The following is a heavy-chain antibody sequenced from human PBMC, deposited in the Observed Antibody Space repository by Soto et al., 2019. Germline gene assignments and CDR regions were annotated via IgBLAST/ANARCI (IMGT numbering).Heavy chain of an antibody. V-gene: IGHV4-61*01. J-gene: IGHJ4*02. CDR1: EGSVSSSSYY. Sequence: SETLSLTCTVSEGSVSSSSYYWSWIRQPPGKGLEWIGYIYYSGSTNYNPSLKSRVTISVDTSKNQFSLKLTSVTAADTAVYYCARQDGYNQEIDYWGQGTLVTVSS. CDR2: IYYSGST. CDR3: ARQDGYNQEIDY. D-gene: IGHD5-12*01.